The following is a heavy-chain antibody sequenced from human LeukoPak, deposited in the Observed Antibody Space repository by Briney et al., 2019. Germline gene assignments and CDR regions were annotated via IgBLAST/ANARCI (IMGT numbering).Heavy chain of an antibody. CDR3: ARGGEGYSGYDFPPRYNWFDP. V-gene: IGHV1-46*01. Sequence: ASVKVSCKASGYTFTSYYMHWVRQAPGQGLEWMGIINPSGGSTSYAQKFQGGVTMTRDTSTSTVYMELSSLRSEDTAVYYCARGGEGYSGYDFPPRYNWFDPWGQGTLVTVSS. CDR2: INPSGGST. J-gene: IGHJ5*02. CDR1: GYTFTSYY. D-gene: IGHD5-12*01.